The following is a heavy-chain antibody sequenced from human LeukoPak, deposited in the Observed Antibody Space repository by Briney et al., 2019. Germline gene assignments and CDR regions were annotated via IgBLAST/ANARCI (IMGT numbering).Heavy chain of an antibody. Sequence: ASVKVSCKASGYTFTSYAFSWVRQAPGQGLEWMGWISAYNGNTHYAQKLQGRVTMTTDTSTNTAYMELRSLRSDDTAVYYCARESPQLEGAFDIWGQGTMVTVSS. D-gene: IGHD6-13*01. V-gene: IGHV1-18*01. CDR1: GYTFTSYA. CDR2: ISAYNGNT. J-gene: IGHJ3*02. CDR3: ARESPQLEGAFDI.